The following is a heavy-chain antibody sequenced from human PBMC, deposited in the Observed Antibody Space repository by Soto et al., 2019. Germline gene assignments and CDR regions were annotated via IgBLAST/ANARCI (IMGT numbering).Heavy chain of an antibody. CDR2: IFYSGTT. J-gene: IGHJ4*02. V-gene: IGHV4-31*03. CDR3: ARSYYNSYVYGY. CDR1: GGSTRSGGYY. Sequence: PSETLSLTCTVSGGSTRSGGYYWWWMRQHPRTGMEWIGNIFYSGTTSYHPSIKSRVKLSVDTYKNQLSLKLSSVTAADTAVYFCARSYYNSYVYGYWGQGTLGTV. D-gene: IGHD4-4*01.